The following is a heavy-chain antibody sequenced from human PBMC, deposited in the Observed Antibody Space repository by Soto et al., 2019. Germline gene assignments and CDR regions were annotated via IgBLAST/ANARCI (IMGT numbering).Heavy chain of an antibody. CDR2: INSGGST. D-gene: IGHD6-6*01. CDR3: ASSEYSSSSYYYYYGMDV. V-gene: IGHV3-53*02. Sequence: EVQLVETGGGLIQPGGSLRLSCAASGFTVSSNYMSWVRQAPGKGLEWVSVINSGGSTYYADSVKGRFTISRDNSKNTLYLQMNSLRAEDTAVYYCASSEYSSSSYYYYYGMDVWGQGTTVTVSS. CDR1: GFTVSSNY. J-gene: IGHJ6*02.